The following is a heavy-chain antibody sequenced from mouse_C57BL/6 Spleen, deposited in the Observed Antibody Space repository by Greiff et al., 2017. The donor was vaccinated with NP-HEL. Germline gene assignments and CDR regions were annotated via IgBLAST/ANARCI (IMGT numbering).Heavy chain of an antibody. D-gene: IGHD3-2*02. CDR1: GYTFTSYW. Sequence: VQLQQPGTELVKPGASVKLSCKASGYTFTSYWMHWVKQRPGQGLEWIGNINPSNGGTNYNEKFKSKATLTVDKSSSTAYLQISSLTSEDSAVYYCARGDSSGSLFAYWGQGTLVTVSA. CDR3: ARGDSSGSLFAY. J-gene: IGHJ3*01. CDR2: INPSNGGT. V-gene: IGHV1-53*01.